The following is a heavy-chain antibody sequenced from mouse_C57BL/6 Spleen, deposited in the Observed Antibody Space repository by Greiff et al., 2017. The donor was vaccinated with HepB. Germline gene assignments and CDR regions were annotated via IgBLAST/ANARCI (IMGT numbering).Heavy chain of an antibody. V-gene: IGHV3-6*01. J-gene: IGHJ4*01. CDR1: GYSITSGYY. Sequence: EVKLMESGPGLVKPSQSLSLTCSVTGYSITSGYYWNWIRQFPGNKLEWMGYISYDGSNNYNPSLKNRISITRDTSKNQFFLKLNSVTTEDTATYYCAKEMVTTPAMDYWGQGTSVTVSS. CDR2: ISYDGSN. CDR3: AKEMVTTPAMDY. D-gene: IGHD2-2*01.